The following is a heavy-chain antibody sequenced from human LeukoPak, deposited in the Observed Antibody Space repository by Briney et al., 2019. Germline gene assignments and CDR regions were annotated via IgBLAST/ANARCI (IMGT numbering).Heavy chain of an antibody. V-gene: IGHV3-30*18. CDR2: ISYDGSNK. Sequence: GGSLRLSCAASGFTFSSYGMHWVRQAPGKGLEWVAVISYDGSNKYYADSVKGRFTISRDNSKNTLYLLMNSLRAEDTAVYYCAKMVEMATKGDYWGQGTLVTVSS. CDR1: GFTFSSYG. D-gene: IGHD5-24*01. CDR3: AKMVEMATKGDY. J-gene: IGHJ4*02.